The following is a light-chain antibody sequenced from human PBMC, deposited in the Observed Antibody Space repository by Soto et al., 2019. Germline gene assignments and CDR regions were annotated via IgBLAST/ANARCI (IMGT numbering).Light chain of an antibody. CDR1: SSNIGAGYD. CDR3: QSYDSSLSGYV. J-gene: IGLJ1*01. V-gene: IGLV1-40*01. Sequence: SVLTQPPSVTGAPGQRVTISCTGSSSNIGAGYDVHWYQQLPGTAPKVLIYGNSNRPSGVPDRFSGSKSGTSASLAITGLQAEDEADYYCQSYDSSLSGYVFGTGTKATVL. CDR2: GNS.